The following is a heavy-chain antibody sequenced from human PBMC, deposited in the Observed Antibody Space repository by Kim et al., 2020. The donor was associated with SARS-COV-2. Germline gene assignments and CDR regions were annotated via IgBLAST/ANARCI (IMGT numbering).Heavy chain of an antibody. CDR3: AAGSTSFRHWFDP. J-gene: IGHJ5*02. Sequence: YAQKFQERVTITRDMSTSTAYMELSSLRSEDTAVYYCAAGSTSFRHWFDPWGQGTLVTVSS. D-gene: IGHD2-2*01. V-gene: IGHV1-58*01.